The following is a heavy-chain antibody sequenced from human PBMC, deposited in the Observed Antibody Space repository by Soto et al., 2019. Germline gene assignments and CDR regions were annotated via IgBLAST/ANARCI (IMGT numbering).Heavy chain of an antibody. V-gene: IGHV4-39*01. CDR3: AAQYYYDSSGYYDVDYYGRDV. CDR1: GGSISSSSYY. D-gene: IGHD3-22*01. CDR2: IYYSGST. J-gene: IGHJ6*02. Sequence: LQLQESGPGLVKPSETLSLTCTVSGGSISSSSYYWGWIRQPPGKGLEWIGSIYYSGSTYHNPSLKSRATLSVDTSKNLCSLKLSFVTAAYTAVYYCAAQYYYDSSGYYDVDYYGRDVWGQGTTFTVSS.